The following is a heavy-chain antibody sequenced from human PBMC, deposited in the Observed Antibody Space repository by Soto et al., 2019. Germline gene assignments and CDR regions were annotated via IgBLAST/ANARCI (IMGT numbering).Heavy chain of an antibody. J-gene: IGHJ4*02. Sequence: QVQLVESGGGVVQPGRSLRISCAASGFTFNTYGMHWVRQAPGKGLEWVALIWSHGRNKYYADSVKGRFTISRDNSKNTFYLQMNGLRAEDTAVYYCARDPGADTTRLDYWGQGTLVTVSS. CDR2: IWSHGRNK. CDR1: GFTFNTYG. V-gene: IGHV3-33*01. CDR3: ARDPGADTTRLDY. D-gene: IGHD1-26*01.